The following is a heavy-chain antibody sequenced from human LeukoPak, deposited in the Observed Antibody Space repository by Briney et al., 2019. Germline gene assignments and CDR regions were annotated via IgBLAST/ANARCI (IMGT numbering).Heavy chain of an antibody. V-gene: IGHV3-15*01. J-gene: IGHJ4*02. CDR1: GFTFSSYG. CDR3: TTGETGDYGNY. CDR2: IKSKTDGGTT. D-gene: IGHD4-17*01. Sequence: GGSLRLSCAASGFTFSSYGMHWVRQAPGKGLEWVGRIKSKTDGGTTDYAAPVKGRFTISRDDSKNTLYLQMNSLKTEDTAVYYCTTGETGDYGNYWGQGTLVTVSS.